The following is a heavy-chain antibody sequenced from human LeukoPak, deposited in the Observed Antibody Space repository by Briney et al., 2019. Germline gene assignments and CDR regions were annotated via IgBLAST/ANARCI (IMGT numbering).Heavy chain of an antibody. Sequence: GGSLRLSCAASGFTFSNYWINWVRQAPGKGLEWVANIKKDGSETYYVDSVKGRFTISRDNAKNSLYLQMNSLRAEDTAMYYCARGRYSGTTYYFDYWGQGTLVTVSS. CDR2: IKKDGSET. CDR1: GFTFSNYW. V-gene: IGHV3-7*03. D-gene: IGHD5-12*01. CDR3: ARGRYSGTTYYFDY. J-gene: IGHJ4*02.